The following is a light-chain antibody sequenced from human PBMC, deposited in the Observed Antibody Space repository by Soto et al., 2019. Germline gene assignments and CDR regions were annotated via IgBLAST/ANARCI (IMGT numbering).Light chain of an antibody. CDR3: SSYTSTNALV. Sequence: QSALTQPASVSGSPGQSITISCTGTSSDVGGYNYVSWYQQHPGKAPKFMIYDVANRPSGVSYRFSGSKSGNTASLAISGLQAEDEADYYCSSYTSTNALVFGGGTKLTVL. V-gene: IGLV2-14*01. CDR1: SSDVGGYNY. J-gene: IGLJ2*01. CDR2: DVA.